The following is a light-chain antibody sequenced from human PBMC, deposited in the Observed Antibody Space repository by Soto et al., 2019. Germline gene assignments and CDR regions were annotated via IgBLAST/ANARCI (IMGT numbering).Light chain of an antibody. V-gene: IGLV1-40*01. CDR3: QSYDSSLSGYV. CDR1: SSNIRAGYD. Sequence: ALTQPPSVYGAPGQRVTISCTGSSSNIRAGYDVHWYQQLPGTAPKLLIYGNSNRPSGVPDRFSGSKSGTSASLAITGLQAEDEADYYCQSYDSSLSGYVFGTGTKVTGL. J-gene: IGLJ1*01. CDR2: GNS.